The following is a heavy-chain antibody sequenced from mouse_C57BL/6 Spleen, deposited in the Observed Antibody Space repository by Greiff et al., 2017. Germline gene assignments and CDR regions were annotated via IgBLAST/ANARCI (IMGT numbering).Heavy chain of an antibody. CDR3: ARFEYYGRSGTY. Sequence: QVQLQQPGAELVKPGASVKLSCKASGYTFTSYWMHWVKQRPGQGLEWIGMIHPNSGSTNYNEKFKSKATLTVDKSSSTAYMQLSSLTSEDSAVYYSARFEYYGRSGTYWGQGTLVTVSA. V-gene: IGHV1-64*01. D-gene: IGHD1-1*01. CDR2: IHPNSGST. J-gene: IGHJ3*01. CDR1: GYTFTSYW.